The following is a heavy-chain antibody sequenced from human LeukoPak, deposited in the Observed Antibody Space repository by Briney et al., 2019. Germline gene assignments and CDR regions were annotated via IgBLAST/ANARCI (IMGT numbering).Heavy chain of an antibody. CDR1: GFTFSSYE. CDR2: ISGGGGST. J-gene: IGHJ4*02. CDR3: ARRRMIYGSGYYFDY. Sequence: GGSLRLSCAASGFTFSSYEMNWVRQAPGKGLEWLSTISGGGGSTYYADSVKGRFTISRDNAKNSLYLQMNSLRAEDTALYYCARRRMIYGSGYYFDYWGQGTLVTVSS. D-gene: IGHD3-10*01. V-gene: IGHV3-48*03.